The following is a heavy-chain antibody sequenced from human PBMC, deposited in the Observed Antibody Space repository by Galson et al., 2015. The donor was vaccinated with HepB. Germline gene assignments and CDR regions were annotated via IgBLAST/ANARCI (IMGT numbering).Heavy chain of an antibody. Sequence: SVKVSCKASGYTFTSYDINWVRQATGQGLEWMGWMNPNSGNTGYAQKFQGRVTMTRNTSISTAYMELSSLRSEDTAVYYCARVHDIFGVDIGGDYFDYWGQGTLVTVSS. CDR1: GYTFTSYD. CDR3: ARVHDIFGVDIGGDYFDY. V-gene: IGHV1-8*01. CDR2: MNPNSGNT. D-gene: IGHD3-3*02. J-gene: IGHJ4*02.